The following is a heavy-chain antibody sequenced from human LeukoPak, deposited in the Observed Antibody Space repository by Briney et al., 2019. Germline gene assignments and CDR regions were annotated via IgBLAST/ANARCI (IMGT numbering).Heavy chain of an antibody. CDR1: GGSISSYY. J-gene: IGHJ5*02. D-gene: IGHD3-22*01. Sequence: PSETLSLTCTVSGGSISSYYWSWIRQPPGKGLEWIGEVSDSGSTNYNSSLKSRLTISVDTSKNQFSLKLISVTAADTAVYYCARAPLSDYFDTKRYNWFDPWGQGTLVTVSS. CDR3: ARAPLSDYFDTKRYNWFDP. CDR2: VSDSGST. V-gene: IGHV4-34*01.